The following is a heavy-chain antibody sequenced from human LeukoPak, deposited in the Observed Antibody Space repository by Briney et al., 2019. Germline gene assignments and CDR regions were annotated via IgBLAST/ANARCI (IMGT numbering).Heavy chain of an antibody. J-gene: IGHJ4*02. CDR2: IYHSGST. Sequence: SETLSLTCAVSGGSISSSNWWSWVRQPPGKGLEWIGEIYHSGSTNYNPSLKSRVTISVDKSKNQFSLKLSSVTAADTAVYYCARHVGGYSSGWYGPGYFDYWGQGTLVTVSS. CDR1: GGSISSSNW. CDR3: ARHVGGYSSGWYGPGYFDY. V-gene: IGHV4-4*02. D-gene: IGHD6-19*01.